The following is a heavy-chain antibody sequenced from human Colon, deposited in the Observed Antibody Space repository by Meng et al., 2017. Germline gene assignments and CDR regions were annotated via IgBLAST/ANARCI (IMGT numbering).Heavy chain of an antibody. V-gene: IGHV1-8*01. D-gene: IGHD2-2*01. CDR2: MSPNNGNT. CDR3: ARTAMLDS. J-gene: IGHJ5*01. CDR1: GYTFTSSD. Sequence: QVQLVQSGAEVRKPGASVKVTCKASGYTFTSSDINWVRQATGRGLEWLGWMSPNNGNTGSAQKFQGRVSMTRDTSIGTAYMELSGLTSEDTAVYYCARTAMLDSWGQGTLVTVSS.